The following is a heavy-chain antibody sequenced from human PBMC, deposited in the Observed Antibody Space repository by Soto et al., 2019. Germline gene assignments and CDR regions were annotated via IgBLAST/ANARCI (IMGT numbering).Heavy chain of an antibody. J-gene: IGHJ6*02. V-gene: IGHV1-69*13. Sequence: ASVKVSCKASGGTFSSYAIIWVRQAPGQGLEWMGGNIPIFGTANYAQKFQGRVTITADESTSTAYMELSSLRSEDTAVYYCARGKAYYGDRNAYYYYGMDVWGQGTTVTVSS. D-gene: IGHD4-17*01. CDR2: NIPIFGTA. CDR1: GGTFSSYA. CDR3: ARGKAYYGDRNAYYYYGMDV.